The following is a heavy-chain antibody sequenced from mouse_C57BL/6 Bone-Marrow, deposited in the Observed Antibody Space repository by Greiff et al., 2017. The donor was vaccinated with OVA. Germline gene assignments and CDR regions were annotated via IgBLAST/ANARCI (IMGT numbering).Heavy chain of an antibody. V-gene: IGHV1-42*01. J-gene: IGHJ3*01. Sequence: EVQLQQSGPELVKPGASVKISCKASGYSFTGYYMNWVKQSPEKSLEWIGEINPSTGGTTYNQKFKAKATLTVDKSSSTAYMQLKSLTSEDSAVYYCARSKGYDYERDWFAYWGQGTLVTVSA. CDR2: INPSTGGT. CDR3: ARSKGYDYERDWFAY. CDR1: GYSFTGYY. D-gene: IGHD2-4*01.